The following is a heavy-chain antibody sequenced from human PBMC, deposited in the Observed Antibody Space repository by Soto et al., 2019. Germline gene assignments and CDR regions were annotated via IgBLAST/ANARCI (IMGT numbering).Heavy chain of an antibody. Sequence: QVQLVQSGAEVKRPGSSVKVSCKSSGGSFNSFHFNWVRQAPGQGLEWMGRIIPMLDRTQYAQMFQGRVTITADKSTSTAYMEMSGLESVDTTFYYCARGTVTLFGVVTPPYYWGQGTLVTVSS. D-gene: IGHD3-3*01. J-gene: IGHJ4*02. V-gene: IGHV1-69*08. CDR1: GGSFNSFH. CDR2: IIPMLDRT. CDR3: ARGTVTLFGVVTPPYY.